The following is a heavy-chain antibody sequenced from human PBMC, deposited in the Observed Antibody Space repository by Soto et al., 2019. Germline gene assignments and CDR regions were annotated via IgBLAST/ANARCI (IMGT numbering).Heavy chain of an antibody. CDR1: GGSISSSNW. D-gene: IGHD3-22*01. CDR3: ARWTYYYDSSGYYFYY. Sequence: PSETLSLTCAVSGGSISSSNWWSWVRQPPGKGLEWIGEIHHSGSTNYNPSLKSRVTISVDKSKNQFSLKLSSVTAADTAVYYCARWTYYYDSSGYYFYYWGQGTLVTVSS. V-gene: IGHV4-4*02. CDR2: IHHSGST. J-gene: IGHJ4*02.